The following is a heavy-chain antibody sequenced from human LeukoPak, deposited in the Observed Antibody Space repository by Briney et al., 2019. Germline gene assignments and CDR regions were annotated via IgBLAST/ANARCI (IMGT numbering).Heavy chain of an antibody. J-gene: IGHJ4*02. CDR1: GFTFSSYG. V-gene: IGHV3-33*01. CDR2: IWYDGSNK. Sequence: GGSLRLSCAASGFTFSSYGMHWVRQAPGKGLEWVAVIWYDGSNKYYADSVKGRFTISRDNSKNTLYLQMNSLRAEDTAVYCCASTSGWNGDYWGQGTLVTVSS. CDR3: ASTSGWNGDY. D-gene: IGHD6-19*01.